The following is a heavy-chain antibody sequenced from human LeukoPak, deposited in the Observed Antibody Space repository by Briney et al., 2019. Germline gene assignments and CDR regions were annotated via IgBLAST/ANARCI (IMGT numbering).Heavy chain of an antibody. V-gene: IGHV1-8*01. D-gene: IGHD3-3*01. CDR1: GYTFTSYD. CDR2: MNPNSGNT. CDR3: ARGDITIFGVVTSDY. Sequence: ASVKVSCKASGYTFTSYDINWVRQATGQGPEWMGWMNPNSGNTGYAQKFQGRVTMTRNTSISTAYMELSSLRSEDTAVYYCARGDITIFGVVTSDYWGQGTLVTVSS. J-gene: IGHJ4*02.